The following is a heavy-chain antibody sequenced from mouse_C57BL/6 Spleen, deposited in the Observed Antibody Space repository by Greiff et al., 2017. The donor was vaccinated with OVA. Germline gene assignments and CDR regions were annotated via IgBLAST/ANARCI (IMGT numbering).Heavy chain of an antibody. J-gene: IGHJ3*01. Sequence: QVQLQQPGAELVKPGASVKMSCKASGYTFTSYWITWVKQRPGQGLEWIGDIYPGSGSTNYNEKFKSKATLTVATSSSTAYMQLSSLTSEDSAVYYCASYYDGCAYWGQGTLVTVSA. CDR3: ASYYDGCAY. CDR2: IYPGSGST. V-gene: IGHV1-55*01. CDR1: GYTFTSYW. D-gene: IGHD2-4*01.